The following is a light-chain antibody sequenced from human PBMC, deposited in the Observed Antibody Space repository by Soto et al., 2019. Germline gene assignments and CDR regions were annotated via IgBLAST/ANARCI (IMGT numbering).Light chain of an antibody. CDR3: QQSFTTPYT. J-gene: IGKJ2*01. CDR2: ATS. V-gene: IGKV1-39*01. Sequence: DIQLTQSPSSLSAFVGDRVTIACRASQNISSYLHWYQQKPGKAPQLLISATSNLQSGDPSRLTGSGSGTDFTLAISSLQPEDFATFYCQQSFTTPYTFGQGTKLEMK. CDR1: QNISSY.